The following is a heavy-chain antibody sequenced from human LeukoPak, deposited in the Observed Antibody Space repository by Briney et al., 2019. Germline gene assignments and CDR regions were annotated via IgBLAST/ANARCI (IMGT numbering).Heavy chain of an antibody. D-gene: IGHD2-2*01. J-gene: IGHJ4*02. Sequence: TGGSLRLSCAASGFTFSLYEMNWVRQAPGKGLEWVAVISYDGSNKYYADSVKGRFTISRDNSKNTLYLQMNSLRAEDTAVYYCAKEVVPAAIYPNKMTTVTHAPDYWGQGTLVTISS. CDR1: GFTFSLYE. CDR2: ISYDGSNK. CDR3: AKEVVPAAIYPNKMTTVTHAPDY. V-gene: IGHV3-30*18.